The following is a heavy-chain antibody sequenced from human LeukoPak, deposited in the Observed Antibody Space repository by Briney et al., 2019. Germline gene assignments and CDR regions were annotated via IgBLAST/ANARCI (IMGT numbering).Heavy chain of an antibody. Sequence: PGGSLRLSCAASGFTVSSNYMSWVRQAPGKGLEWVSVIYSGGSTYYADSVKGRFTISRDNSKNTLYLQMKSLRAEDTAVYYCARVVATDSGPYSPPGAFDIWGQGTMVTVSS. D-gene: IGHD1-26*01. CDR2: IYSGGST. CDR1: GFTVSSNY. J-gene: IGHJ3*02. CDR3: ARVVATDSGPYSPPGAFDI. V-gene: IGHV3-53*01.